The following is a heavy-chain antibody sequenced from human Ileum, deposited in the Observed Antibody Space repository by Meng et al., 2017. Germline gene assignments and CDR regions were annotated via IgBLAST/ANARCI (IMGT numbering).Heavy chain of an antibody. CDR2: INHSGST. CDR1: GGSFSGYY. J-gene: IGHJ4*02. Sequence: QVQLQQWGGGLFKPSETLSLTCAVYGGSFSGYYWSWIRQPPGKGLEWIGEINHSGSTNYNPSLKSRATISVDTSKNQFSLKLSSVTAADTAVYYCARGGGRYGPDFDYWGQGTLVTVSS. CDR3: ARGGGRYGPDFDY. V-gene: IGHV4-34*01. D-gene: IGHD3-16*01.